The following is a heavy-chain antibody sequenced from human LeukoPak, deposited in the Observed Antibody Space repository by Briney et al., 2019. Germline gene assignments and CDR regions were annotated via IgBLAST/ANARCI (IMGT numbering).Heavy chain of an antibody. Sequence: GGSLRLSCTASGFTFGDYAMSWVRQAPGKGLEWVANIKQDGSEKYYVDSVKGRFTISRDNAQNSLYLQMNSLGAEDTAVYYCATSSWYGYYFDYWGQGTLVTVSS. D-gene: IGHD6-13*01. CDR3: ATSSWYGYYFDY. CDR1: GFTFGDYA. J-gene: IGHJ4*02. CDR2: IKQDGSEK. V-gene: IGHV3-7*01.